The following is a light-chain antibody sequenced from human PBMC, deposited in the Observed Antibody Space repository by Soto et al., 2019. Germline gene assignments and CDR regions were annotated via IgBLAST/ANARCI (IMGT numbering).Light chain of an antibody. Sequence: QSALTQPASVSGSPGQSITFSCTGTSSDVGGYNFVSWHQHHPAKAPKLIIYEVSNRPSGVSDRFSGSKSGDTASLTISGLQAEDEADYYCSSYTSSSTRVFGTGTKLTVL. J-gene: IGLJ1*01. CDR1: SSDVGGYNF. CDR3: SSYTSSSTRV. V-gene: IGLV2-14*01. CDR2: EVS.